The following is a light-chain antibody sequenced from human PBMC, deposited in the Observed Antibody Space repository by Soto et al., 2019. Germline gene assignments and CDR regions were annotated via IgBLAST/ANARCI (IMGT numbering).Light chain of an antibody. CDR3: ATWADSVNGVV. V-gene: IGLV1-44*01. CDR1: NSDIGSHS. Sequence: QSVLTQPPSASGTPGQTVTISCSGSNSDIGSHSVDWYHQFPGTTPRLLINSNDQRPSGVPDRFSGSKSGTSASLAISGLQSEDEADYYCATWADSVNGVVFGGGTQLTVL. J-gene: IGLJ2*01. CDR2: SND.